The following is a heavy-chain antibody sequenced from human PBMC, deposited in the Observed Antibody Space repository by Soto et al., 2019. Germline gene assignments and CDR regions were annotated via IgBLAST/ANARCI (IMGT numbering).Heavy chain of an antibody. V-gene: IGHV1-69*13. CDR2: IIPMFGTP. J-gene: IGHJ6*02. Sequence: GASVKLSCKTSGGSFSNYAFSWVRQAPGQGLEWMGAIIPMFGTPNYAQMFQGRVSITADESTNTAYMEVTSLRSDDSAVYFCARGATGTRDYFYGMDVWGQRTTVTVSS. CDR1: GGSFSNYA. D-gene: IGHD4-4*01. CDR3: ARGATGTRDYFYGMDV.